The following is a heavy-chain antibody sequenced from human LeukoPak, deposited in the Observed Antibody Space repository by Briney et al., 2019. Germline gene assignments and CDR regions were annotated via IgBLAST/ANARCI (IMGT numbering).Heavy chain of an antibody. CDR1: GFTFSSYA. CDR3: AKPTYYYGSGSYFDY. Sequence: PGGSLRLSCSASGFTFSSYAMHWVRQAPGKGLEYVSAISSNGGSTYYADSVKGRFTISRDNSKNTLYLQMSSLRAEDTAVYYCAKPTYYYGSGSYFDYWGQGTLVIVSS. D-gene: IGHD3-10*01. V-gene: IGHV3-64D*06. CDR2: ISSNGGST. J-gene: IGHJ4*02.